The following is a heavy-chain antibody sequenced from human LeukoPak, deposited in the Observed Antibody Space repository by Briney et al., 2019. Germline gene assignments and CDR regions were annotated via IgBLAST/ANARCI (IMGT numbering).Heavy chain of an antibody. J-gene: IGHJ4*02. Sequence: GGSLRLSCAASGFTFSSYWMHWVRQAPGKGLVWVSRINSDGSSTSYADSVKGRFTISRDNAKNTLYLQMNSLRAEDTAVYYCAKSGIDGTTDYWGQGTLVTVSS. CDR2: INSDGSST. CDR1: GFTFSSYW. D-gene: IGHD1/OR15-1a*01. CDR3: AKSGIDGTTDY. V-gene: IGHV3-74*01.